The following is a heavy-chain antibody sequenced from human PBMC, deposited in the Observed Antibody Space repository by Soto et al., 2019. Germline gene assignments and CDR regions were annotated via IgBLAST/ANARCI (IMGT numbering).Heavy chain of an antibody. D-gene: IGHD2-15*01. Sequence: QVQLVESGGALVKPGGSLRLSCAASGFPFGDYYMSWIRQAPGKGLEWVSYISFTGSITYYADSVRGRFTISRDNARSSLYLQLNSLRGEDTAVYYWARYLQKAATHTNWFDPWGQGARVTVSS. CDR1: GFPFGDYY. CDR3: ARYLQKAATHTNWFDP. J-gene: IGHJ5*02. V-gene: IGHV3-11*01. CDR2: ISFTGSIT.